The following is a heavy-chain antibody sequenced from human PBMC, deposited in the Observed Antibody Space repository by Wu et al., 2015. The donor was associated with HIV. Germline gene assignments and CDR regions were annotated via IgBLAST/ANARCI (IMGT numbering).Heavy chain of an antibody. V-gene: IGHV1-8*02. D-gene: IGHD1-26*01. CDR2: MDPKSGSA. CDR3: ARVGVLLTSGPLLEYFQH. CDR1: GYRFTSFN. J-gene: IGHJ1*01. Sequence: QVQLMQSGTVVQKPGTSVRVSCRVSGYRFTSFNINWIRQVHGRGLEWMGWMDPKSGSAAFGRNFQGRVSMTRNNSISTAYMELSRVTSDDTAIYYCARVGVLLTSGPLLEYFQHWAEGTRVVVSS.